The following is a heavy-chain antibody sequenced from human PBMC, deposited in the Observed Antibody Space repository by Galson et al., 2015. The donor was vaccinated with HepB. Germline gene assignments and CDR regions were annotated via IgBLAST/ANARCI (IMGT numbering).Heavy chain of an antibody. J-gene: IGHJ4*02. Sequence: SLRLSCAASGFTFSSYGMHWVRQAPGKGLEWVTVIPYDGSNKYYADSVKGRFTISRDNSKNTLYLQMNSLRAEDTAVYYCAKDAVGATSYYFDYWGQGTLVTVSS. D-gene: IGHD1-26*01. V-gene: IGHV3-30*18. CDR1: GFTFSSYG. CDR3: AKDAVGATSYYFDY. CDR2: IPYDGSNK.